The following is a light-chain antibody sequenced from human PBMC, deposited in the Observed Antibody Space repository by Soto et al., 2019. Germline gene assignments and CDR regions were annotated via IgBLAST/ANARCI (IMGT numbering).Light chain of an antibody. CDR2: EVN. V-gene: IGLV2-14*01. CDR1: SSDVGAYIY. CDR3: SSYSDSDTKV. Sequence: QSVLTQPASVSGSPGQSITISCGGTSSDVGAYIYVSWYQQYPGKAPKLIIYEVNNRPSEVSGRFSGSKSDTTAFLTISGLQAEDEADYYCSSYSDSDTKVFGTGTKLTVL. J-gene: IGLJ1*01.